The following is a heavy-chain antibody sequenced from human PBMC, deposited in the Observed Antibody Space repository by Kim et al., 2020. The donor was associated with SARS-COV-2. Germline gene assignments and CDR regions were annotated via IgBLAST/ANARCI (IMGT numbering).Heavy chain of an antibody. CDR1: GYTFTSYA. CDR3: ARDPNQITMVRGVIRSTFDP. V-gene: IGHV1-3*01. D-gene: IGHD3-10*01. J-gene: IGHJ5*02. CDR2: INAGNGNT. Sequence: ASVKVSCKASGYTFTSYAMHWVRQAPGQRLEWMGWINAGNGNTKYSQKFQGRVTITRDTSASTAYMELSSLRSEDTAVYYCARDPNQITMVRGVIRSTFDPWGQGTLVTVSS.